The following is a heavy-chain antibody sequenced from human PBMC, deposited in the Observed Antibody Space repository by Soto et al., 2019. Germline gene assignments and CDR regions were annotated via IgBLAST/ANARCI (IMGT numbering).Heavy chain of an antibody. D-gene: IGHD3-22*01. V-gene: IGHV1-18*01. CDR2: ISAYNGNT. J-gene: IGHJ4*02. CDR1: GDTFSSYT. CDR3: ARQPDYYDSSGYYPG. Sequence: ASVKVSCKASGDTFSSYTISWVRHAPGQGLEWMGWISAYNGNTNYAQKLQGRVTMTADTSTSTAYMELRSLRSDDTAVYYCARQPDYYDSSGYYPGWGQGTLVTVSS.